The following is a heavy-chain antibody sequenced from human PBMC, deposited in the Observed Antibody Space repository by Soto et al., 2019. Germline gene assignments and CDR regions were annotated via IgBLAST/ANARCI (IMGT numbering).Heavy chain of an antibody. J-gene: IGHJ4*02. CDR2: IYHSGST. Sequence: QVQLQESGPGLVKPAGTLSLTCAVSGGSISSSNWWSWVRQPLGKGLEWIGEIYHSGSTNYNPSLKSRVTISVAKSKNQFSLKLSSVTVADTAVYFCARGSKGGGSRSYVADYWGQGTLVTVSS. D-gene: IGHD3-10*01. CDR1: GGSISSSNW. CDR3: ARGSKGGGSRSYVADY. V-gene: IGHV4-4*01.